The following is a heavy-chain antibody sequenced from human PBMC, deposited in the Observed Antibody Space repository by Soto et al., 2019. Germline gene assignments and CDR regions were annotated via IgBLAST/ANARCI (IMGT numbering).Heavy chain of an antibody. CDR2: IYYSGST. Sequence: RSLTCTVSGGSISSYYWSWIRQPPGKGLEWIGYIYYSGSTNYNPSLKSRVTISVDTSKNQFSLKLSSVTAADTAVYYCARDQSGYDSVWFDPWGQGTLVTVSS. V-gene: IGHV4-59*01. J-gene: IGHJ5*02. D-gene: IGHD5-12*01. CDR1: GGSISSYY. CDR3: ARDQSGYDSVWFDP.